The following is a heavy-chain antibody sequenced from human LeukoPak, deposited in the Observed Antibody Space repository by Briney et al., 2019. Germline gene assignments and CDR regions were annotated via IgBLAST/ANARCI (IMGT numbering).Heavy chain of an antibody. Sequence: PGGSLRLSCAASGFTFDDYGMSWVRQAPGKGLEWVSGINWNGGSTGYADSVKGRFTISRDNAKNSLYLQMNSLRAEDTALYYCARLGTRYCTSTSCHSQFDFWGQGTLVTVSS. CDR1: GFTFDDYG. V-gene: IGHV3-20*04. CDR3: ARLGTRYCTSTSCHSQFDF. CDR2: INWNGGST. D-gene: IGHD2-2*01. J-gene: IGHJ4*02.